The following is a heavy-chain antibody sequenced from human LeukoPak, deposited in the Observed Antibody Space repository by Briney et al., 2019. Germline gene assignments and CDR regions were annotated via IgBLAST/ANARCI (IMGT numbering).Heavy chain of an antibody. V-gene: IGHV1-18*01. Sequence: HGASVKVSCKASGYTFTSYGISWVRQAPGQGLEWMGWLSPYNDNTNYAQKLQGRVTMTTDTSTSTVYMELSSLRSEDTAVYYCARDEYSSGPGWYFDYWGQGTLVTVSS. D-gene: IGHD6-19*01. J-gene: IGHJ4*02. CDR1: GYTFTSYG. CDR2: LSPYNDNT. CDR3: ARDEYSSGPGWYFDY.